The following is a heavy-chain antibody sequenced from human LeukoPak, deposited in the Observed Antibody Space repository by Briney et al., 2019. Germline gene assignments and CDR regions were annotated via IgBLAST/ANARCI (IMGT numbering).Heavy chain of an antibody. V-gene: IGHV3-23*01. CDR3: AKALAAYYYDSSGYFDY. J-gene: IGHJ4*02. Sequence: GGSLRLSCAASGFTFSSYGMSWVRQAPGKGLEWVSAISGSGGSTYYADSVKGRFTISRDNSKNTLYLQMNSLRAEDTAVYYCAKALAAYYYDSSGYFDYWGQGTLVTVSS. CDR2: ISGSGGST. D-gene: IGHD3-22*01. CDR1: GFTFSSYG.